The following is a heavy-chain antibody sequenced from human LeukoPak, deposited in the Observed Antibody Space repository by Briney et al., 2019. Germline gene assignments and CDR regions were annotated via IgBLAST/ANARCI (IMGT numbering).Heavy chain of an antibody. CDR2: IYYSGST. J-gene: IGHJ3*02. D-gene: IGHD4-17*01. V-gene: IGHV4-39*07. CDR1: GGSISSSSYY. Sequence: SETLSLTCTVSGGSISSSSYYWGWIRQPPGKGLEWIGSIYYSGSTNYNPSLKSRVTITVDTSKNQFSLKLSSVTAADTAVYYCARRTVSGAFDIWGQGTMVTVSS. CDR3: ARRTVSGAFDI.